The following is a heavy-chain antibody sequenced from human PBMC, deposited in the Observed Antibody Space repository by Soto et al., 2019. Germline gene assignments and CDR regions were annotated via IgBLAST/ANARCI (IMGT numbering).Heavy chain of an antibody. CDR3: ARYPAEWELLRMDYYYYGMDA. J-gene: IGHJ6*02. D-gene: IGHD1-26*01. CDR2: ISAYNGNT. CDR1: GYTFTSYG. V-gene: IGHV1-18*04. Sequence: ASVKVSCKASGYTFTSYGISWVRQAPGQGLEWMGWISAYNGNTNYAQKLQGRVTMTTDTSTSTAYMELRSLRSDDTAVYYCARYPAEWELLRMDYYYYGMDAWGQGTTVTVSS.